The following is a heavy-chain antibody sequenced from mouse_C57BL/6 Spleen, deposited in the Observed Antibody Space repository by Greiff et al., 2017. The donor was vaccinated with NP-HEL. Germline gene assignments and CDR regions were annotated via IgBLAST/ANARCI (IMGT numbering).Heavy chain of an antibody. CDR2: IYPGDGDT. J-gene: IGHJ2*01. CDR1: GYAFSSSW. CDR3: ARSTGYYGNRGDY. D-gene: IGHD1-1*01. V-gene: IGHV1-82*01. Sequence: VQLQQSGPELVKPGASVKISCKASGYAFSSSWMNWVKQRPGQGLEWIGRIYPGDGDTNYNGKFKGKATLTADKSSSTAYMQLSSLTSEDSAVYFCARSTGYYGNRGDYWGQGTTLTVSS.